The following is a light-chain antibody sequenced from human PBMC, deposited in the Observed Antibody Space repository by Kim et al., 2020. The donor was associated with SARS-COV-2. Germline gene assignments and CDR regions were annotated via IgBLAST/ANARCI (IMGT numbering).Light chain of an antibody. V-gene: IGKV1-5*01. CDR2: ETS. CDR1: QSLNTW. J-gene: IGKJ2*01. Sequence: LFASVGDSVTITCPASQSLNTWLALYQQKPGKAPKLLIYETSNLESGVPSRISGSGSWTEYTLTISTLQPDDFATYYCQQYKTYSTFGQGTKLEI. CDR3: QQYKTYST.